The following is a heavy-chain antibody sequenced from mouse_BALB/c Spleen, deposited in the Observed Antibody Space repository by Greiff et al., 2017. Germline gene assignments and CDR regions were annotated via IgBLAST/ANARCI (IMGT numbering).Heavy chain of an antibody. Sequence: EVQGVESGGGLVQPGGSRKLSCAASGFTFSSFGMHWVRQAPEKGLEWVAYISSGSSTIYYADTVKGRFTISRDNPKNTLFLQMTNLRSEDTAMYYCAGNYAYYAMDYWGQGTSVTVSS. J-gene: IGHJ4*01. D-gene: IGHD2-1*01. CDR2: ISSGSSTI. CDR1: GFTFSSFG. V-gene: IGHV5-17*02. CDR3: AGNYAYYAMDY.